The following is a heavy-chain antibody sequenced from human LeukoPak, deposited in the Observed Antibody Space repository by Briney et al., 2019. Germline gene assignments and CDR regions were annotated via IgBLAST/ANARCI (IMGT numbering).Heavy chain of an antibody. Sequence: GGSLRLSCAASGFTFSSYAMSWVRQAPGKGLEWVSAISGSGGSTYYADSVKGRYTISRDNSKNTLYLQMDSLRAKDTAVYYCAKDSGDYYDSSGPGFDYWGQGTLVTVSS. V-gene: IGHV3-23*01. CDR1: GFTFSSYA. J-gene: IGHJ4*02. CDR3: AKDSGDYYDSSGPGFDY. D-gene: IGHD3-22*01. CDR2: ISGSGGST.